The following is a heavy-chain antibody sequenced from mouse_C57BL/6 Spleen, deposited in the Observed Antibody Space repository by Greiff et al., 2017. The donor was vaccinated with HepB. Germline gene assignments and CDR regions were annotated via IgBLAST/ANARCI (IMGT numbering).Heavy chain of an antibody. CDR1: GYTFTSYW. Sequence: VKLQQPGAELVKPGASVKLSCKASGYTFTSYWMQWVKQRPGQGLEWIGEIDPSDSYTNYNQKFKGKATLTVDTSSSTAYMQLSSLTSEDSAVYYCARRFITTVVGYYFDYWGQGTTLTVSS. CDR3: ARRFITTVVGYYFDY. V-gene: IGHV1-50*01. D-gene: IGHD1-1*01. CDR2: IDPSDSYT. J-gene: IGHJ2*01.